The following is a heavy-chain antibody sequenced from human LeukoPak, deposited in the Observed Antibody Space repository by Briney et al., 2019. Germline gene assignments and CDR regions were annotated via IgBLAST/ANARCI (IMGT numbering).Heavy chain of an antibody. V-gene: IGHV4-39*01. D-gene: IGHD5-24*01. Sequence: PSETLSLTCTVSGGSISSSSYYWGWIRQPPGKGLEWIGSIYYSGSTYYNPSLKSRVTISVDTSKNQFSLKLSSVTAADTAVYYCARPWLNWFDPWGQGTLVTVSS. CDR2: IYYSGST. CDR3: ARPWLNWFDP. CDR1: GGSISSSSYY. J-gene: IGHJ5*02.